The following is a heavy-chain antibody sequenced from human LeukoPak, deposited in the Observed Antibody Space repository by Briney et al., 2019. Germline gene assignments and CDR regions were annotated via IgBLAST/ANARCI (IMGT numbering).Heavy chain of an antibody. CDR3: ARAVLAGPFDY. CDR1: GYIFTTYY. D-gene: IGHD3-3*01. Sequence: ASVKVSCKASGYIFTTYYMHWVRQAPGQGLEWMGWINPNSGGTNYAQKFQGRVTMTRDTSISTAYMELSRLRSDDTAVYYCARAVLAGPFDYWGQGTLVTVSS. CDR2: INPNSGGT. J-gene: IGHJ4*02. V-gene: IGHV1-2*02.